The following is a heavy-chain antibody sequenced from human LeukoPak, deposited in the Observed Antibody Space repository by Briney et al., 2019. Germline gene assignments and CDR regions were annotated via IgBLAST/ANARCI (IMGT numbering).Heavy chain of an antibody. J-gene: IGHJ4*02. Sequence: SETLSPTGTVPGASTIGYYWSWIRKPPGKGLEWIGDIYYSGSIKYNPSLKSRVTMSVDTSKNQFSLKLSSVTAADTAIYYCARENPSGYYNRPIDYWGQGTLVTVSS. V-gene: IGHV4-59*01. D-gene: IGHD3-22*01. CDR1: GASTIGYY. CDR3: ARENPSGYYNRPIDY. CDR2: IYYSGSI.